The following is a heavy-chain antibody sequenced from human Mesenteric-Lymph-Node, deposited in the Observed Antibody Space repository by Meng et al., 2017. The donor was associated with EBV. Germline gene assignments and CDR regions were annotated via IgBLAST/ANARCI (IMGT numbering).Heavy chain of an antibody. J-gene: IGHJ4*02. V-gene: IGHV2-5*02. CDR1: GFSLTTSGVR. CDR2: IYWDDDE. D-gene: IGHD5-12*01. CDR3: AHRRREDTGYHSAFHY. Sequence: QITLKESGPTLVKPXXXXTLXXSXXGFSLTTSGVRVGWVRQPPGKALEWLALIYWDDDERYSPSLKNRLTVTKDTSKNQVVLTMTNMDPADTGTYYCAHRRREDTGYHSAFHYWGPGILVTVSS.